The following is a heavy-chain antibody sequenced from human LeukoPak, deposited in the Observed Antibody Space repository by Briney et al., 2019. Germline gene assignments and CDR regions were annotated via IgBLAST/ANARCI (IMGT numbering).Heavy chain of an antibody. Sequence: ASVKVSCKASGYTFTSYGISWVRQAPGQGLEWMGWISAYNGNTNYAQKLQGRVTMTTDTSTSTACMELRSLRSDDTAVYYCARDCSSTSCYYSFGYYYYYYMDVWGKGTTVTVSS. D-gene: IGHD2-2*01. CDR1: GYTFTSYG. CDR2: ISAYNGNT. CDR3: ARDCSSTSCYYSFGYYYYYYMDV. J-gene: IGHJ6*03. V-gene: IGHV1-18*01.